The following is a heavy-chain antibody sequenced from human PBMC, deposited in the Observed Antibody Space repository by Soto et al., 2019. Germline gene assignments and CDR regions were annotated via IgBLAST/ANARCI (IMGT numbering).Heavy chain of an antibody. CDR1: GFTFSSYW. CDR2: IKQDGSEK. CDR3: ARDRGLELQGDAFDI. J-gene: IGHJ3*02. V-gene: IGHV3-7*01. D-gene: IGHD1-7*01. Sequence: GGSLRLSCAASGFTFSSYWMSWVRQAPGKGLEWVANIKQDGSEKYYVDSVKGRFTISRDNSKNTLYLQMNSLRAEDTAVYYCARDRGLELQGDAFDIWGQGTMVTVSS.